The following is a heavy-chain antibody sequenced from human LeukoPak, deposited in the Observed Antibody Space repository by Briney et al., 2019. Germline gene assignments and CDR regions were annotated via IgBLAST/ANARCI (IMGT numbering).Heavy chain of an antibody. CDR3: AKDGDAYIEYYYYYMDV. J-gene: IGHJ6*03. CDR1: GFTFSNYG. Sequence: GGSLRLSCVSSGFTFSNYGMHWVRQAPGKGLEWVALIWHDGSNKYYADSVRGRVTIFRDNSKNTVYLQMNSLTAEDTGVYYCAKDGDAYIEYYYYYMDVWGKGTTVTVSS. D-gene: IGHD5-24*01. V-gene: IGHV3-33*06. CDR2: IWHDGSNK.